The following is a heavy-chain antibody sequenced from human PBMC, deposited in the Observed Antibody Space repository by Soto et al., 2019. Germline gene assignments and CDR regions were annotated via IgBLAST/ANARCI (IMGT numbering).Heavy chain of an antibody. J-gene: IGHJ6*02. CDR3: ARQEVPQWFTKGYYGMDV. V-gene: IGHV4-34*01. Sequence: SETLSLTCAVYGGSFSGYYWTWIRQPPGKGLEWIGEINHRGNTNYNPSLKSRVTISVDTSKNQFSLKLTSVTAADTAVYYCARQEVPQWFTKGYYGMDVWDQGTTGTVSS. CDR2: INHRGNT. D-gene: IGHD2-8*01. CDR1: GGSFSGYY.